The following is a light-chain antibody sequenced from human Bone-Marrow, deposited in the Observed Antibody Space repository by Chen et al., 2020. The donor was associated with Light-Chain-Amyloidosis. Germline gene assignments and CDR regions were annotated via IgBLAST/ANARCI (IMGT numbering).Light chain of an antibody. CDR1: SSDVGGYNY. CDR2: DVS. J-gene: IGLJ1*01. V-gene: IGLV2-14*01. CDR3: SSYTSTGTL. Sequence: SALTHPPSVSGSPGQSITISSTGTSSDVGGYNYVSWYQQHPGKAPKLMIYDVSNRPSGVSNRFSGSKSGNTASLTISRLQAEDEADYYCSSYTSTGTLFGTGTKVTVL.